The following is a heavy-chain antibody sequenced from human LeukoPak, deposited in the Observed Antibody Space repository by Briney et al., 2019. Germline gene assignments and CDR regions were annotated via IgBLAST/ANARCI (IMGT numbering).Heavy chain of an antibody. Sequence: PSQTLSLTCTVSGGSISSGSYYWSWIRQPAGKGLEWIGRIYTSGSTNYNPSLKSRVTISVDTSKNQFSLKLSSVTAADTAVYYCAREMTTVTNWGQGTLVTVSS. CDR2: IYTSGST. D-gene: IGHD4-17*01. CDR1: GGSISSGSYY. J-gene: IGHJ4*02. CDR3: AREMTTVTN. V-gene: IGHV4-61*02.